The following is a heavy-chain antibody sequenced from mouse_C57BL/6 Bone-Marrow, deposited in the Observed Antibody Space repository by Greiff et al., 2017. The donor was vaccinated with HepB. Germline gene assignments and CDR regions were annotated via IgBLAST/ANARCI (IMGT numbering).Heavy chain of an antibody. CDR1: GYTFTSYW. CDR2: IDPSDSYT. V-gene: IGHV1-69*01. Sequence: VQLQQPGAELVMPGASVKLSCKASGYTFTSYWMHWVKQSPGQGLEWIGKIDPSDSYTNYNQKFKGKSTLTVDKSSSTAYVQLSSLTSEDSAVYCCARGGSYYDFWFAYWGQGTLVTVSA. D-gene: IGHD2-4*01. CDR3: ARGGSYYDFWFAY. J-gene: IGHJ3*01.